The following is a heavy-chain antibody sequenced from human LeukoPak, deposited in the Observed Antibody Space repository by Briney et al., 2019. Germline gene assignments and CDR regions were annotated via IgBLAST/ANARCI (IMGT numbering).Heavy chain of an antibody. J-gene: IGHJ4*02. CDR1: GFTFSSYA. D-gene: IGHD3-22*01. CDR2: ISGSGGST. CDR3: AKAEYYYDSRAPVDY. Sequence: GGSLRLSCAASGFTFSSYAMSWVRQAPGKGLEWVSAISGSGGSTYYADSVKGRFTISRDNSKNTLYLQMNSLRAEDTAVYYCAKAEYYYDSRAPVDYWGQGTLVTVSS. V-gene: IGHV3-23*01.